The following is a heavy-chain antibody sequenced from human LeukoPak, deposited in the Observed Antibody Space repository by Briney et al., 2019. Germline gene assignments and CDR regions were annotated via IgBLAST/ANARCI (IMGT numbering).Heavy chain of an antibody. CDR3: ARGLEGSYGFDLPAPDY. V-gene: IGHV1-2*02. D-gene: IGHD5-18*01. Sequence: VASVKVSCKASGYTFTRYYMHWVRQAPGQGLEWMEWINPNSGGTNYAQKFQGRVTMTRDTSISTAYMELSRLRSDDTAVYYCARGLEGSYGFDLPAPDYWGQGTLVTVSS. CDR2: INPNSGGT. J-gene: IGHJ4*02. CDR1: GYTFTRYY.